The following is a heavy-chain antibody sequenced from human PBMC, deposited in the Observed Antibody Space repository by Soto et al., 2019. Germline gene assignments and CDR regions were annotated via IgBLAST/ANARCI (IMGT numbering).Heavy chain of an antibody. D-gene: IGHD6-6*01. CDR2: IIPIFGTA. V-gene: IGHV1-69*01. J-gene: IGHJ6*02. CDR1: GGTFSSYA. Sequence: QVQLVQSGAEVKKPGSSVKVSCKASGGTFSSYAISWVRQAPGQGLEWMGGIIPIFGTANYAQKFQGRVTITEDESTSTAYMELSSLRSEDRAVYYCARVPSIAARNYYYYCMDVWGQGTTVTVSS. CDR3: ARVPSIAARNYYYYCMDV.